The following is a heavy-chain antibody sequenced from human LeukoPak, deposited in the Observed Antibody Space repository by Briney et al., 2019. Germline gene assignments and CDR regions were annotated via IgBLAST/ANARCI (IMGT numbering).Heavy chain of an antibody. CDR2: INHSGST. Sequence: SETLSLTRAVYGGSFSGYYWSWIRQPPGKGLEWIGEINHSGSTNYNPSLKSRVTISVDTSKNQFSLKLSSVTAADTAVYYCATAPYYYDSSGYPRGLDAFDIWGQGTMVTVSS. D-gene: IGHD3-22*01. J-gene: IGHJ3*02. CDR3: ATAPYYYDSSGYPRGLDAFDI. V-gene: IGHV4-34*01. CDR1: GGSFSGYY.